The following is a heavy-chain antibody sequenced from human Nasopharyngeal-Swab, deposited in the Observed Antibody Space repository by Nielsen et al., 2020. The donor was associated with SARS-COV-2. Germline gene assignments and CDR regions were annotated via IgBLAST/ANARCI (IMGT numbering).Heavy chain of an antibody. CDR1: GFTFSSYA. V-gene: IGHV3-23*01. Sequence: GESLKISCAASGFTFSSYAMSWARQAPGKGPEWVSAISGSGGSTYYADSVKGRFTISRDNSKNTLYLQMNSLRAEDTAVYYCAKMARFSSGSDWFDPWGQGTLVTVSS. D-gene: IGHD6-19*01. J-gene: IGHJ5*02. CDR2: ISGSGGST. CDR3: AKMARFSSGSDWFDP.